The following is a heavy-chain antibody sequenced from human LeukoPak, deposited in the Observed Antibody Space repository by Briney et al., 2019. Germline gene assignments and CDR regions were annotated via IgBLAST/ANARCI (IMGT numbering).Heavy chain of an antibody. V-gene: IGHV3-9*01. Sequence: PGGSLRLSCAASGFTFDDYAMHWVRQAPGKGLEWVSGISWNSGSIGYADSVKGRFTISRDNAKNSLYLQMNSLRAEDTALYYCARSERYYYGSGSYNFDYWGQGTLVTVSS. CDR3: ARSERYYYGSGSYNFDY. J-gene: IGHJ4*02. D-gene: IGHD3-10*01. CDR2: ISWNSGSI. CDR1: GFTFDDYA.